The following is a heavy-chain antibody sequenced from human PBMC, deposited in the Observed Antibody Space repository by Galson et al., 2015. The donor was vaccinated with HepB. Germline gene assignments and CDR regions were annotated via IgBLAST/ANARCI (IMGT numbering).Heavy chain of an antibody. Sequence: SVKVSCKASGYTFSTYQMHWIRQAPGQGLEWMGIVNLRGGSTIYAPNFQGRVTMTTDTSTDTVYLELSGLRSDDTAVYYCARQSEVDIVFEFWGRGTLVTVSS. CDR1: GYTFSTYQ. CDR2: VNLRGGST. CDR3: ARQSEVDIVFEF. V-gene: IGHV1-46*01. J-gene: IGHJ2*01. D-gene: IGHD5-12*01.